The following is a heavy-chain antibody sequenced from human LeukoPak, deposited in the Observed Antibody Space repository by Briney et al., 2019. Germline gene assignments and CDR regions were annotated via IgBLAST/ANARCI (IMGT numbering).Heavy chain of an antibody. CDR1: GHTLTELS. J-gene: IGHJ4*02. CDR2: LDPEDGEM. CDR3: ATGRTWWDLLNY. V-gene: IGHV1-24*01. Sequence: GASVKVSCKVSGHTLTELSLHWVRQAPGKGLEWMGGLDPEDGEMIYSQKLQGRVNMTEDTSTDIAYMEMSSLRSEDTAVYYCATGRTWWDLLNYWGQGTLVTVSS. D-gene: IGHD1-26*01.